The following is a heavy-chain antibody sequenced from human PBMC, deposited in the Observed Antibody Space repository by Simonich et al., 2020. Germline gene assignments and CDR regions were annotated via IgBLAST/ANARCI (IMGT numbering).Heavy chain of an antibody. J-gene: IGHJ6*03. D-gene: IGHD7-27*01. Sequence: EVPLVESGGGLVQPGGSLRLSCAASGFTFSSYWMSWVRQGPGKGLEWVANIKQDGSEKYYVDTVKGRFTITRDNAKNALYLQKNSLRAEDTAVYYCARDGLGTAYYYYMDVWGKGTTVTVSS. V-gene: IGHV3-7*01. CDR2: IKQDGSEK. CDR3: ARDGLGTAYYYYMDV. CDR1: GFTFSSYW.